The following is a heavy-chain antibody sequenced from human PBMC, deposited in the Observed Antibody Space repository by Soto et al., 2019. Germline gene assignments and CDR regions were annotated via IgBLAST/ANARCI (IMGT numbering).Heavy chain of an antibody. D-gene: IGHD6-6*01. CDR2: ISSSSFSI. J-gene: IGHJ6*02. Sequence: VGSLRLSCAASGFTFSSYSMNWVRQAPGKGLEWVSSISSSSFSINYADSVKGRFSISRDNAQNSLHLQMNNLRAEDTAVYYCARNESSNIYGMDVWGQGTTVTVSS. CDR1: GFTFSSYS. V-gene: IGHV3-21*01. CDR3: ARNESSNIYGMDV.